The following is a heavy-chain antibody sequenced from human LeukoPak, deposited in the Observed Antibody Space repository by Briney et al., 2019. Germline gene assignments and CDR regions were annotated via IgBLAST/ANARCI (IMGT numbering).Heavy chain of an antibody. D-gene: IGHD3-22*01. CDR3: ATYDSSGYMDF. J-gene: IGHJ4*02. CDR1: GYSLTELS. Sequence: GASVTVSCKVSGYSLTELSIQWVRQAPGKGLEWMGGFDPADGETIYAQNFQGRLTTTEDTSIDTAYMELSSLRSEDTAVYFCATYDSSGYMDFWGQGTLVTVSS. V-gene: IGHV1-24*01. CDR2: FDPADGET.